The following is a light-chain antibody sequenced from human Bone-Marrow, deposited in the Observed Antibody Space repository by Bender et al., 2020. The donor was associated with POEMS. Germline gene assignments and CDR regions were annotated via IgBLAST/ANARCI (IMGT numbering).Light chain of an antibody. J-gene: IGLJ3*02. V-gene: IGLV1-44*01. CDR3: SAWGGILNGWV. Sequence: QSVLTQPPSASGTPGQRVTISCSGSSSNIGGNAVNWWQQLPGTAPKLLIYGNDQRPSGVPGRFSGSKSGTSASLANSGLQAEDEADYLCSAWGGILNGWVFGGGTELTVL. CDR1: SSNIGGNA. CDR2: GND.